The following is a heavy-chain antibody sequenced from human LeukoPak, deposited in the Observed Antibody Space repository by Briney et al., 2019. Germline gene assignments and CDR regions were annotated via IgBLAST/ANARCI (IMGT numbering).Heavy chain of an antibody. CDR1: GFTFSSYG. J-gene: IGHJ4*02. CDR3: AREVQDAYNDPELDY. CDR2: IWYDGSNE. V-gene: IGHV3-33*01. Sequence: GGSLRLSCAASGFTFSSYGMHWVRQAPGKGLEWVAVIWYDGSNEYYADSVKDRFTISRDNSKNTLFLQMNSLRAEDTAVYYCAREVQDAYNDPELDYWGQGTLVTVSS. D-gene: IGHD5-24*01.